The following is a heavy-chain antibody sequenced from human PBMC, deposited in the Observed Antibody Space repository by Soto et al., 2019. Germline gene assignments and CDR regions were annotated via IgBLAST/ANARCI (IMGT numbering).Heavy chain of an antibody. CDR3: ARSRYGSGSYGYYYYYRDV. V-gene: IGHV3-7*01. CDR1: GFTFSSYW. D-gene: IGHD3-10*01. CDR2: IKQDGSEK. J-gene: IGHJ6*03. Sequence: GGSLRLSCAASGFTFSSYWMSWVRQAPGKGLEWVANIKQDGSEKYYVDSVKGRFTISRDNAKNSLYLQMNSLRAEDTAVYYCARSRYGSGSYGYYYYYRDVGGKGTRVTVSS.